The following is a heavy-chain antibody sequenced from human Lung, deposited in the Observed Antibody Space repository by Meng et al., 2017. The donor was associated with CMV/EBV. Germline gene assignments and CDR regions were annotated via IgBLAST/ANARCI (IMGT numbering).Heavy chain of an antibody. D-gene: IGHD3-10*01. CDR3: ARERGAGSTQRGWFDP. Sequence: QVQLQQWGAGLLKPSETLSLTCAVYGWSCSGYYWSWSRQPPGKGLVWIGENNNNGSTNYNPSLKSRVTISVDTSKNQFSLKLSSVTAADTAVYYCARERGAGSTQRGWFDPWGQGPLVTVSS. V-gene: IGHV4-34*01. CDR1: GWSCSGYY. J-gene: IGHJ5*02. CDR2: NNNNGST.